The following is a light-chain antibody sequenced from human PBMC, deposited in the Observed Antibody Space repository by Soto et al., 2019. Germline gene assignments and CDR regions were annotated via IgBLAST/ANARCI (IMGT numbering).Light chain of an antibody. V-gene: IGLV2-11*01. J-gene: IGLJ1*01. Sequence: QSALTQPRSVSGSPGQSVTISCTGTSSDVGDYKYVSWYRQHPGKAPKLIIYDVSERPSGVPDRFSGSKSGNTASLTISGLQAEYEDDYYCCSYAGSYSYVFGTGTKVTVL. CDR2: DVS. CDR1: SSDVGDYKY. CDR3: CSYAGSYSYV.